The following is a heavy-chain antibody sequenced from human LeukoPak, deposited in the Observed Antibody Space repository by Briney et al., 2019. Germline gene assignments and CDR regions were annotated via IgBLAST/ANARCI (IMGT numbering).Heavy chain of an antibody. CDR1: GGTFSSYA. J-gene: IGHJ3*02. D-gene: IGHD3-10*01. V-gene: IGHV1-69*05. CDR2: IIPIFGTA. Sequence: SVKVSCKASGGTFSSYAISWVRQAPGQGLEWMGRIIPIFGTANYAQKFQGRVTITTDESTSTAYMELSSLRSEDTAVYYCARVPPIFYGSGSQGAFDIWGQGTMVTVSS. CDR3: ARVPPIFYGSGSQGAFDI.